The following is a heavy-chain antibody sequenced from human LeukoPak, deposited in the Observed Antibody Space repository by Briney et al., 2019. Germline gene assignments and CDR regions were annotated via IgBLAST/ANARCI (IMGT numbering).Heavy chain of an antibody. Sequence: GGSLRLSCAASGFTFSSYSMNWVRQAPGKGLEWVSSISSSSSYIYYADSVKGRFTISRDNAKNSLYLQMNSLRAEDTAVYYCARNGIGDFWSGYYTNNFDYWGQGTLVTVSS. CDR3: ARNGIGDFWSGYYTNNFDY. J-gene: IGHJ4*02. CDR1: GFTFSSYS. V-gene: IGHV3-21*01. D-gene: IGHD3-3*01. CDR2: ISSSSSYI.